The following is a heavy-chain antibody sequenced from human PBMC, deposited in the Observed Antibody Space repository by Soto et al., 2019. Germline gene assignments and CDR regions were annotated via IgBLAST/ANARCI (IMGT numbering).Heavy chain of an antibody. CDR1: GGTFSSYA. J-gene: IGHJ5*02. CDR2: IIPIFGTT. D-gene: IGHD4-4*01. CDR3: ARLYIKWFDP. Sequence: SVKVSCKASGGTFSSYAISWVRQAPGQGLEWMGVIIPIFGTTSSAQKLQGRLTMTRDTSTSTVYMELSSLKSKDTAVYYCARLYIKWFDPWGQGTLVTVSS. V-gene: IGHV1-69*05.